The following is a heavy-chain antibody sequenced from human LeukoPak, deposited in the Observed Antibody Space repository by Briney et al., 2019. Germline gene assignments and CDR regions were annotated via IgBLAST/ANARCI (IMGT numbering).Heavy chain of an antibody. Sequence: GGSLRLSCAASGFTFSSYWMSWVRQAPGKGLEWVAHIKQDGSEKYYVDSVKGRFTISRDNAKNSLYLQMNSLRAEDTAVYYCVRGDYYDSSGYYYYYYGMDVWGQGTTVTVSS. D-gene: IGHD3-22*01. V-gene: IGHV3-7*01. CDR1: GFTFSSYW. CDR3: VRGDYYDSSGYYYYYYGMDV. J-gene: IGHJ6*02. CDR2: IKQDGSEK.